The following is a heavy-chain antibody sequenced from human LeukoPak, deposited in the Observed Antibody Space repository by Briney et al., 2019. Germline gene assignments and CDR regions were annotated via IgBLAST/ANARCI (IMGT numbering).Heavy chain of an antibody. Sequence: PGRSLRLSCAASGFTFSSYAMSWVRQVPGKGLEWVSAITGSGDKIYHADSVRGRFTISRDNSKNTVHLQMNSLRAEDTAVYYCAKRLVGSSGLYNIDSWGQGTLVTVSS. D-gene: IGHD6-19*01. J-gene: IGHJ4*02. V-gene: IGHV3-23*01. CDR2: ITGSGDKI. CDR1: GFTFSSYA. CDR3: AKRLVGSSGLYNIDS.